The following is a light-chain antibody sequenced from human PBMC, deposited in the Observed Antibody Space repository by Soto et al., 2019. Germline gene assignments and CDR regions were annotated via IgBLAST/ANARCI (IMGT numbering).Light chain of an antibody. CDR1: SSNIGAGYD. CDR3: QSYDISLSGSV. J-gene: IGLJ1*01. Sequence: QSALTQPPSVSGAPGQRVTISCTGSSSNIGAGYDVHWYQQLPGTAPKLLIYGNSNRPSGVPDRFSGSKSGTSASLAITGLQAEDEADYYCQSYDISLSGSVFGTGTKVTV. CDR2: GNS. V-gene: IGLV1-40*01.